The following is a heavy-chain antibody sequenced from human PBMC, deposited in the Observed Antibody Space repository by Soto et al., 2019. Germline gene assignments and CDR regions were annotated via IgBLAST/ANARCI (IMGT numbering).Heavy chain of an antibody. D-gene: IGHD3-3*01. CDR3: ARVFGVVITQYYFDY. Sequence: PSETLSLTCTVSGGSISNYYWSWIRQPPGKGLEWIGYIYYTGSTNYNPSLKSRVTISVDTSKNQFSLKLSSVTAADTAVYYCARVFGVVITQYYFDYWGQGTLVTVSS. J-gene: IGHJ4*02. V-gene: IGHV4-59*12. CDR2: IYYTGST. CDR1: GGSISNYY.